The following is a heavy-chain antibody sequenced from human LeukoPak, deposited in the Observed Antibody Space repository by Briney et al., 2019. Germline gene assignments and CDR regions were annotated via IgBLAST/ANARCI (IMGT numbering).Heavy chain of an antibody. CDR2: IKQDGGEK. Sequence: GSLRLSCAASGFTFSSYWMSWVRQAPGKGLEWVANIKQDGGEKYYVDSVKGRFTISRDNAKNSLYLQMNSLRAEDTAVYYCARGSSGSYWVRAAFDIWGQGTMVTVSS. CDR1: GFTFSSYW. D-gene: IGHD1-26*01. CDR3: ARGSSGSYWVRAAFDI. J-gene: IGHJ3*02. V-gene: IGHV3-7*01.